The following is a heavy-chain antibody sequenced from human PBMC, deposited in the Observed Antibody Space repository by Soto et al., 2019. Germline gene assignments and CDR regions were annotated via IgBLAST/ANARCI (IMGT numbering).Heavy chain of an antibody. CDR3: ARDDILTGYYRPTPSSD. V-gene: IGHV3-48*01. D-gene: IGHD3-9*01. CDR2: ISSSSSTI. Sequence: GGSLRLSCAASGFTFSTYSMNWVRQAPGKGLEWVSYISSSSSTIFYTDSVKGRFTVSRDNAKNSLYLQMNSLRVEDTAVYYCARDDILTGYYRPTPSSDWGRGTLVTVSS. CDR1: GFTFSTYS. J-gene: IGHJ4*02.